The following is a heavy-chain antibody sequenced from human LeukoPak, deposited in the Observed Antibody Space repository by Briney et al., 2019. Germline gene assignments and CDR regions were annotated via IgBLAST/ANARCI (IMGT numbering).Heavy chain of an antibody. CDR3: AREHYGPDY. Sequence: GSLRLSCAAPRFTFRTYFMHWGRQAPGKGLVWVSRIIGDGISASSADSVIGRFTISRDNAKNTKYLQMNSLRAEYTAVYYCAREHYGPDYWGQGTLVTVSS. J-gene: IGHJ4*02. D-gene: IGHD4-17*01. CDR2: IIGDGISA. V-gene: IGHV3-74*01. CDR1: RFTFRTYF.